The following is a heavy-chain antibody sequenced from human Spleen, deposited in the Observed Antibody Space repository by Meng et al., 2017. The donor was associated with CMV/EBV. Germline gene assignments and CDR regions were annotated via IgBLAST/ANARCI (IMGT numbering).Heavy chain of an antibody. J-gene: IGHJ5*02. CDR1: GYTFTDYY. Sequence: SCKASGYTFTDYYIHWLRQGPGQGLEWMGWIKPSSGDTEYAQKVQGRVTMTRDTSDTTAYMELTRLKSDDAAMYYCARGGNGGYFGPWGQGTLVTVSS. D-gene: IGHD6-19*01. V-gene: IGHV1-2*02. CDR3: ARGGNGGYFGP. CDR2: IKPSSGDT.